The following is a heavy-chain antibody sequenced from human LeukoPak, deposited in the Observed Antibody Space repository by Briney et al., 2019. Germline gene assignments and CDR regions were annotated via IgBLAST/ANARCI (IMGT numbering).Heavy chain of an antibody. CDR2: ISGSGGST. CDR3: AKGRWLRGWFDP. CDR1: GFTVSSNY. V-gene: IGHV3-23*01. Sequence: GGSLRLSCAASGFTVSSNYMSWVRQAPGKGLEWVSAISGSGGSTYYADSVKGRFTISRDNSKNTLYLQMNSLRAEDTAVYYCAKGRWLRGWFDPWGQGTLVTVSS. J-gene: IGHJ5*02. D-gene: IGHD5-12*01.